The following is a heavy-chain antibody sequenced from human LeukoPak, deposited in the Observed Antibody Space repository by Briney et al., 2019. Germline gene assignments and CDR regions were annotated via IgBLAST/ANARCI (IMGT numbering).Heavy chain of an antibody. D-gene: IGHD5-18*01. CDR1: GGSISFNY. CDR2: IYYSGST. Sequence: SETLSLTCTVSGGSISFNYWNWIRQPPGKGLEWIGYIYYSGSTNYNPSLKRRVTISLDTSKNQFSLKLSSVTAAGTAVYYCARSSIQPSGWFDPWGQGTLVTVSS. CDR3: ARSSIQPSGWFDP. V-gene: IGHV4-59*08. J-gene: IGHJ5*02.